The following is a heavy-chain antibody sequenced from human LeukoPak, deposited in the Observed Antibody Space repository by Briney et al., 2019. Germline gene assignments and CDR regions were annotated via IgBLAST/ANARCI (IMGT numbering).Heavy chain of an antibody. Sequence: PSETLSLTCTVSGGSISSYYWSWIRQPPGKGLEWIGYIYYSGSTNYNPSLKSRVTISVDTSKNQFSLKLSSVTAADTAVYYCARSPYYDFWSGYSAHFDYWGPGTLVTVSS. D-gene: IGHD3-3*01. CDR1: GGSISSYY. V-gene: IGHV4-59*08. CDR3: ARSPYYDFWSGYSAHFDY. J-gene: IGHJ4*02. CDR2: IYYSGST.